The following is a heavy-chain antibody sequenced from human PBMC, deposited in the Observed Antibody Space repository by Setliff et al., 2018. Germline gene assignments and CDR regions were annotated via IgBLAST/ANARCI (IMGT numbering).Heavy chain of an antibody. V-gene: IGHV1-2*02. D-gene: IGHD3-16*01. CDR1: GFTFTDYL. CDR2: INLNTGNI. Sequence: VSCKASGFTFTDYLVNWMRQAPEQGLEWMGRINLNTGNIFYAQEFQGRVTLTRDTSISTAYMELTGLKYDDTAIYYCARDTLALGDITLFDYWGQGTLVTVSS. CDR3: ARDTLALGDITLFDY. J-gene: IGHJ4*02.